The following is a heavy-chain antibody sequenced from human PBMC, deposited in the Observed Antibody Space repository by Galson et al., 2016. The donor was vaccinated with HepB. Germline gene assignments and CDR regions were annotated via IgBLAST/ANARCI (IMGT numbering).Heavy chain of an antibody. Sequence: LRLSCAASGFTFSSYGMHWFRQAPGKGLEWVSFTTSGSTTMYYADSVKGRFTISRDNAKNSLYLQMNSLRDEDTAVYYCASVLVAGTNYWGQGTLVTVSS. J-gene: IGHJ4*02. CDR1: GFTFSSYG. CDR2: TTSGSTTM. D-gene: IGHD6-19*01. CDR3: ASVLVAGTNY. V-gene: IGHV3-48*02.